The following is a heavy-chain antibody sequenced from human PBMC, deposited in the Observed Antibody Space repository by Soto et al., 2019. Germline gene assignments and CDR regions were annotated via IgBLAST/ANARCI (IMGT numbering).Heavy chain of an antibody. CDR3: AKDLGTIFGVVTPHYYYGMDV. CDR1: GFTFSSYG. V-gene: IGHV3-30*18. J-gene: IGHJ6*02. D-gene: IGHD3-3*01. CDR2: ISYDGSNK. Sequence: PGGSRRLSCAASGFTFSSYGMHWVRQAPGKGLEWVAVISYDGSNKYYADSVNGRFTISRDKSKNTLYLQMNSRRAEDTAVYYCAKDLGTIFGVVTPHYYYGMDVWGQGTTVTVSS.